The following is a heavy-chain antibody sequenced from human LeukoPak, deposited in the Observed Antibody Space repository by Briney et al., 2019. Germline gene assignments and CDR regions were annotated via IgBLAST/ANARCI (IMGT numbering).Heavy chain of an antibody. V-gene: IGHV3-30*18. CDR2: ISYDGSNK. CDR1: GFTFSSYG. CDR3: AKPRHICSSTSCYFFDY. Sequence: GGSLRLTCAPSGFTFSSYGMHRVRQAPGKGLEWVAVISYDGSNKYYADSVKGRFTISRDNSKNTLYLQMNSLRAEDTAVYYCAKPRHICSSTSCYFFDYWGQGTLVTVSS. D-gene: IGHD2-2*01. J-gene: IGHJ4*02.